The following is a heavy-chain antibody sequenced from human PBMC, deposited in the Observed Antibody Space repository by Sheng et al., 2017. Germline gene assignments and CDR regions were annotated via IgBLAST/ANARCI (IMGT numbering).Heavy chain of an antibody. Sequence: EVQLVESGGGLVQPGGSLRLSCATSGFTFSNYEMNWVRQAPGKGLEWVSYISSIGDAIFYADSVKGRFTISRDNANNSLYLQMNSLRVEDTAVYYCAREVSLWVHNWFDPWGQGSLVTVSS. CDR1: GFTFSNYE. J-gene: IGHJ5*02. CDR2: ISSIGDAI. CDR3: AREVSLWVHNWFDP. D-gene: IGHD7-27*01. V-gene: IGHV3-48*03.